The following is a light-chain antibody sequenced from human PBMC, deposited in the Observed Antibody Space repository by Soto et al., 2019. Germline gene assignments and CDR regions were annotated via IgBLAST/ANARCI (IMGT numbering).Light chain of an antibody. V-gene: IGKV1-5*03. Sequence: DIQMTQSPSTLSGSVGDRVTITCRASQTISSWLAWYQQKPGKAPKLLIYKASTLKSGVPSRFSGSGSGTEFTLTISSLQPEDFAVYYCQQYGNSPQTFGQGTKVDIK. CDR1: QTISSW. CDR2: KAS. J-gene: IGKJ1*01. CDR3: QQYGNSPQT.